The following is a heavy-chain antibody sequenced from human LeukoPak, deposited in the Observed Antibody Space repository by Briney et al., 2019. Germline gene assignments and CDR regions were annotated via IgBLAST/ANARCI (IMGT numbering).Heavy chain of an antibody. CDR2: ISSSSSYI. CDR3: ARDIIGTGIDY. CDR1: GFTFSSYS. D-gene: IGHD3-16*02. V-gene: IGHV3-21*01. J-gene: IGHJ4*02. Sequence: GGSLRLSCAASGFTFSSYSMNWVRQAPGKGLELVSSISSSSSYIYYADSVKGRFTISRDNAKNSLYLQMNSLRAEDTAVYYCARDIIGTGIDYWGQGTLVTVSS.